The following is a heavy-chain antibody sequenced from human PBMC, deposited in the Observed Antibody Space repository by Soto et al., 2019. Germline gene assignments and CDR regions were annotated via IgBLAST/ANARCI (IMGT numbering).Heavy chain of an antibody. CDR1: GFTFSSYG. CDR2: IWYDGSNK. V-gene: IGHV3-33*01. CDR3: ARAAAIFGVEKYYYYMDV. J-gene: IGHJ6*03. Sequence: GGSLRLSCAASGFTFSSYGMHWVRQAPGKGLEWVAVIWYDGSNKYYADSVKGRFTISRDNSKNTLYLQMNSLRAEDTAVYYCARAAAIFGVEKYYYYMDVWGKGTTVTVSS. D-gene: IGHD3-3*01.